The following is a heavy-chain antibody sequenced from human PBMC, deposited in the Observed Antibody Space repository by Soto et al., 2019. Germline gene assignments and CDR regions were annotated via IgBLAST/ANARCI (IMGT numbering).Heavy chain of an antibody. CDR1: GFIFSTYG. D-gene: IGHD6-13*01. V-gene: IGHV3-30*18. J-gene: IGHJ6*02. Sequence: QVQLVESGGGVVQPGRSLRLSCAASGFIFSTYGMHWVRQAPGKGLEWVAVISYDGSNQDYADSVKGRFTISRDNSKNTLYLQMNSLRVEDTAVYYCTKDSSGYHYYGMEVWGQGTTVTVSS. CDR3: TKDSSGYHYYGMEV. CDR2: ISYDGSNQ.